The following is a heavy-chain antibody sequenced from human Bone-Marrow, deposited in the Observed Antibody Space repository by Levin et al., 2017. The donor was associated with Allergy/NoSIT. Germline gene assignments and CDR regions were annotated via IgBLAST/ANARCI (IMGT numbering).Heavy chain of an antibody. J-gene: IGHJ4*02. CDR3: ATRGPSSSGYYFDY. V-gene: IGHV1-8*01. CDR1: GYTFTSYD. Sequence: ASVKVSCKASGYTFTSYDINWVRQATGQGLEWMGWMNPNSGNTGYAQKFQGRVTMTRNTSISTAYMELSSLRSEDTAVYYCATRGPSSSGYYFDYWGQGTLVTVSS. CDR2: MNPNSGNT. D-gene: IGHD6-13*01.